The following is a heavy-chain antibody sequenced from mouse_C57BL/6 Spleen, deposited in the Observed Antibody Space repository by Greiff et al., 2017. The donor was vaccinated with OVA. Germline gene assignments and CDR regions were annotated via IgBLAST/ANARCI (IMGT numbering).Heavy chain of an antibody. V-gene: IGHV1-64*01. CDR1: GYTFTSYW. CDR2: IHPNSGST. CDR3: ARELYYSNGYFDV. Sequence: VQLQQPGAELVKPGASVKLSCKASGYTFTSYWMHWVKQRPGQGLEWIGMIHPNSGSTNYNEKFKSKATLTVDKSSSTAYMQLSSLTSEDSAVYYCARELYYSNGYFDVWGTGTTVTVSS. J-gene: IGHJ1*03. D-gene: IGHD2-5*01.